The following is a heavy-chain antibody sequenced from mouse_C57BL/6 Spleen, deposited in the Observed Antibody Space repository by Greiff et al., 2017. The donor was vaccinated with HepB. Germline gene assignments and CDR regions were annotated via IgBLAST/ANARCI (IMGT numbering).Heavy chain of an antibody. CDR1: GYTFTSYW. V-gene: IGHV1-64*01. CDR3: ARGCYYSNYFFYAMDY. Sequence: QVQLQQPGAELVKPGASVKLSCKASGYTFTSYWMHWVKQRPGQGLEWIGMNHPNSGSTNYNEKFKSKATLTVDKSSSTAYMQLCSLTSVDSAVYYCARGCYYSNYFFYAMDYWGQVTSVTVSS. J-gene: IGHJ4*01. D-gene: IGHD2-5*01. CDR2: NHPNSGST.